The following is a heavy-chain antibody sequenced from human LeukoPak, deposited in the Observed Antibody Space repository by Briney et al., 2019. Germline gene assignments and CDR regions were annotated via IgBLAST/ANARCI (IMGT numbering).Heavy chain of an antibody. V-gene: IGHV4-38-2*02. Sequence: SETLSLTCTVSGYSISSGYYWGWIRQPPGKGLEWIGSIYHSGSTYYNPSLKSRVTISVDTSKNQFSLKLSSVTAADTAVYYCARESLQWELLLLNWFDPWGQGTLVTVSS. CDR1: GYSISSGYY. J-gene: IGHJ5*02. CDR3: ARESLQWELLLLNWFDP. CDR2: IYHSGST. D-gene: IGHD1-26*01.